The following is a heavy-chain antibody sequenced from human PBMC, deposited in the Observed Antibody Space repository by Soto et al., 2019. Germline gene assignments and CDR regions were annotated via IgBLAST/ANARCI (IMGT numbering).Heavy chain of an antibody. Sequence: QVKLQESGPGRVKPSQTLSLTCNVSGGAIDSGGYYWCWIRQLPGKGLEWIGYIYYSGSTYYNPSLKSRVSISIDTSKNQFSLKLISVTAADTAVYSCARVGSSYARRVLDVWGQGTTVTVSS. CDR3: ARVGSSYARRVLDV. CDR1: GGAIDSGGYY. V-gene: IGHV4-31*03. CDR2: IYYSGST. J-gene: IGHJ6*02. D-gene: IGHD3-16*01.